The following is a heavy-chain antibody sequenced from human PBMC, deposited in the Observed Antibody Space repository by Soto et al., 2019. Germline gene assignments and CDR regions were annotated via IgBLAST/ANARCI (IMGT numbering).Heavy chain of an antibody. D-gene: IGHD3-16*01. CDR1: GFTFSDYA. CDR3: ARDAGELGLDY. Sequence: GGSLRLSCAASGFTFSDYAIHWVRQAPGKGLEWVSFISYDGSDKYYADSVKGRFTISRDNSKNTLDLQMSSLRPEDTAVYYCARDAGELGLDYWGQGTLVTVSS. CDR2: ISYDGSDK. V-gene: IGHV3-30-3*01. J-gene: IGHJ4*02.